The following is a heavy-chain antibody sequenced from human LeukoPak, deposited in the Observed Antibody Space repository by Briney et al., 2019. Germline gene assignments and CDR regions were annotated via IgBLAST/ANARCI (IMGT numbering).Heavy chain of an antibody. CDR2: IYHSGST. V-gene: IGHV4-4*02. Sequence: SGTLSLTCAVSGGSISSSNWWSWVRQPPGKGLEWIGEIYHSGSTNYNPSLKSRVTISVDKSKNQFSLKLSSVTAADTAVHYCARSSVVPAASNWFDPWGQGTLVTVSS. CDR1: GGSISSSNW. D-gene: IGHD2-2*01. CDR3: ARSSVVPAASNWFDP. J-gene: IGHJ5*02.